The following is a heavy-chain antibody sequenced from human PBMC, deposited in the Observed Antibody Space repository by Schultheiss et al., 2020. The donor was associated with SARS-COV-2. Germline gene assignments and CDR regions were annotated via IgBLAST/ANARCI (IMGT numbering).Heavy chain of an antibody. CDR1: GFTFSGSA. Sequence: GESLKISCAASGFTFSGSAMHWVRQASGKGLEWVAVIWYDGSNDNYAVSVRGRFTISRDNSRNTLYLQMNSLRAEDTAVYYCARDYLRNDYWGQGTLVTVSS. V-gene: IGHV3-33*08. CDR2: IWYDGSND. D-gene: IGHD4-17*01. J-gene: IGHJ4*02. CDR3: ARDYLRNDY.